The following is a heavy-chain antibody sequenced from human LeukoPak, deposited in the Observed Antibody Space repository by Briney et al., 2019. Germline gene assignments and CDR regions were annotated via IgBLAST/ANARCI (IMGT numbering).Heavy chain of an antibody. CDR3: ARVMISAAGSSYNWFGP. CDR1: GFTFSSYE. J-gene: IGHJ5*02. V-gene: IGHV3-48*03. Sequence: GGSLRLSCAASGFTFSSYEMNWVRQAPGKGVEWVSYISSTGRTIFYADSVKGRFTVSRDNARNSLYLQMNSLRAEDTAIYYCARVMISAAGSSYNWFGPWGQGTLVTVSS. CDR2: ISSTGRTI. D-gene: IGHD6-13*01.